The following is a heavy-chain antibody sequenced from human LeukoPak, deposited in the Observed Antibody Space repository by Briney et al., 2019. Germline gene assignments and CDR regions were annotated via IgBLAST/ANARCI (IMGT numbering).Heavy chain of an antibody. J-gene: IGHJ4*02. CDR2: ISWDGGST. D-gene: IGHD3-22*01. CDR3: AKGGYDSSGYPFDY. CDR1: GFTFDDYT. Sequence: GGSLRLSCAASGFTFDDYTMHWVRQAPGKGLEWVSLISWDGGSTYYADSVKGRFTISRDNSKNSLYLQMNSLRTEDTALYYCAKGGYDSSGYPFDYWGQGTLVTVSS. V-gene: IGHV3-43*01.